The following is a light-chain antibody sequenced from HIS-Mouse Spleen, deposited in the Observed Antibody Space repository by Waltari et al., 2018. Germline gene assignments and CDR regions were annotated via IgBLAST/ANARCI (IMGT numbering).Light chain of an antibody. CDR3: SSYTSSSTFVV. CDR2: EVS. J-gene: IGLJ2*01. Sequence: QSALTQPPSVSGSPGQSVTISCTGTSSDVGSYNRVSWYPQPPGTAPKLMIYEVSNRPSGVPDRFSGSKSGNTASLTISGLQAEDEADYYCSSYTSSSTFVVFGGGTKLTVL. V-gene: IGLV2-18*02. CDR1: SSDVGSYNR.